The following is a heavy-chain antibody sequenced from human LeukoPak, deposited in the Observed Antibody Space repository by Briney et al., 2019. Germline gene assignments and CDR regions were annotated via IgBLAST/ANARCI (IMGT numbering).Heavy chain of an antibody. CDR1: GDTFTSYA. V-gene: IGHV1-69*06. CDR3: ARGDSGWSPVDY. J-gene: IGHJ4*02. Sequence: SVKVSCKASGDTFTSYAISCVRQAPGQGLEWMGGISPIFGTANYAQKFQGRVTITADKSTSTAYTELSSLRSEDRAVYYCARGDSGWSPVDYWGQGTLVTVS. D-gene: IGHD6-19*01. CDR2: ISPIFGTA.